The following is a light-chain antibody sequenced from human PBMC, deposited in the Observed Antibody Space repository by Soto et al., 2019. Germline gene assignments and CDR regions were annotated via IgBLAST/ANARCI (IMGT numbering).Light chain of an antibody. CDR3: TSYRRGPLYV. CDR1: NSNIGSNN. V-gene: IGLV1-47*01. J-gene: IGLJ1*01. CDR2: KIN. Sequence: QSVLTQPPSASGTPGQRVTFSCAGSNSNIGSNNVYWYQQLPGTAPKLLIYKINQRPSGVPDRFSGSKSGTSASLAISGLRSEDEANYFCTSYRRGPLYVFGNGTKVTVL.